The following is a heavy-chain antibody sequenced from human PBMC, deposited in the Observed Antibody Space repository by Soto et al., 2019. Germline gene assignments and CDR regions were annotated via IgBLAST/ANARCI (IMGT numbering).Heavy chain of an antibody. CDR1: GFTFSSYG. CDR2: IWYDGSNK. Sequence: GESLKISCAASGFTFSSYGMHWVRQAPGKGLEWVAVIWYDGSNKYYADSVKGRFTISRDNSKNTLYLQMNSLRAEDTAVYYCAREVFPYGSGRYYYYMDVWGKGTTVTVSS. V-gene: IGHV3-33*01. CDR3: AREVFPYGSGRYYYYMDV. J-gene: IGHJ6*03. D-gene: IGHD3-10*01.